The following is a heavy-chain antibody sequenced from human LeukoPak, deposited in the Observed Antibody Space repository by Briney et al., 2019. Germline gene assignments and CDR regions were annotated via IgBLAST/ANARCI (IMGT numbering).Heavy chain of an antibody. V-gene: IGHV3-30*18. CDR1: GFTFSSYG. D-gene: IGHD5-18*01. J-gene: IGHJ4*02. CDR3: AKVLLVDTAMGIDY. CDR2: ISYDGSNK. Sequence: SGGSLRLSCAASGFTFSSYGMHWVRQAPGKGLEWVAVISYDGSNKYYADSVKGRFTISRDNSKNTLYLQMNSLRAEDTAVYYCAKVLLVDTAMGIDYWGQGTLVTVSS.